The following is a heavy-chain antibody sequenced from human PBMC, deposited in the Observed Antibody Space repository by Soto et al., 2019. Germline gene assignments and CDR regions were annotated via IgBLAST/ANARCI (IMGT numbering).Heavy chain of an antibody. V-gene: IGHV3-7*01. D-gene: IGHD2-8*02. J-gene: IGHJ4*02. Sequence: EVPLVESGGGLVQPGGSLRLSCGASGFTFSNYWMTWVRQAPGKGLEGVANVKQDGGEKYYLDSVKGRFTISRDNAKNSLYLQMNSLRTEDTAAYYCASETGFLPNLRYCNSPTCAEDYWGQGALVTVSS. CDR1: GFTFSNYW. CDR3: ASETGFLPNLRYCNSPTCAEDY. CDR2: VKQDGGEK.